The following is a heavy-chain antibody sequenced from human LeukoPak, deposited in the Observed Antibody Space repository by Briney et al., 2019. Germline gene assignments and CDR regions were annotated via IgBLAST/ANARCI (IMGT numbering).Heavy chain of an antibody. CDR2: ISHSGST. V-gene: IGHV4-4*02. CDR1: GGSISSSNW. CDR3: AREGVAVAGTDYYYYYYMDV. J-gene: IGHJ6*03. Sequence: SGTLSLTCAVSGGSISSSNWWTWVRQPPGKGLEWIGEISHSGSTNYNPSLKSRVTVSVDRSKNHFSLNLSSVTAADTAVYYCAREGVAVAGTDYYYYYYMDVWGKGTTVTVSS. D-gene: IGHD6-19*01.